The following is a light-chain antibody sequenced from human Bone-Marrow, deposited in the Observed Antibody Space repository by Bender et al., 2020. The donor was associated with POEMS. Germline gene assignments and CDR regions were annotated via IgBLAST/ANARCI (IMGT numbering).Light chain of an antibody. V-gene: IGLV2-23*01. J-gene: IGLJ2*01. Sequence: QSALTQPASVSGSPGQSITISCTGTSSDIGGYNFVSWYQQHPGKAPKLMIYEGRKRPSGVSNLFSGSKTGNTASLTISGLQTEDEADYYCCSYAGSSSVVFGGGTKLTVL. CDR1: SSDIGGYNF. CDR3: CSYAGSSSVV. CDR2: EGR.